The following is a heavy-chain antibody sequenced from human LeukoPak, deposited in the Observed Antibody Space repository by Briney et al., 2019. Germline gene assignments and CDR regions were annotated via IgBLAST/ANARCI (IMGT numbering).Heavy chain of an antibody. V-gene: IGHV3-23*01. J-gene: IGHJ4*02. CDR2: ISGSGGST. Sequence: PGGSLRLSCAASGLTFSSYAMSWVRQAPGKGLEWVSAISGSGGSTYYADSVKGRFTISRDNAKNSLYLQMNSLRAEDTAVYYCARDPSMVRGVIYYFDYWGQGNLVTVSS. CDR3: ARDPSMVRGVIYYFDY. CDR1: GLTFSSYA. D-gene: IGHD3-10*01.